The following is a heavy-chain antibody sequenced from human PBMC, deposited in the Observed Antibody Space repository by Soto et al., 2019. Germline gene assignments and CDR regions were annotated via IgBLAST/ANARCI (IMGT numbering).Heavy chain of an antibody. Sequence: PGGSLRLSCAASGFSFSTYSMNWVRQAPGKGLEWVSSISSRGDTYYADSVKGRFTISRDNAKNSVSLQMDSLRAEDAAVYYCARGETAWPLAYGLDVWGQGTTVNVSS. J-gene: IGHJ6*02. V-gene: IGHV3-21*01. D-gene: IGHD2-21*02. CDR3: ARGETAWPLAYGLDV. CDR2: ISSRGDT. CDR1: GFSFSTYS.